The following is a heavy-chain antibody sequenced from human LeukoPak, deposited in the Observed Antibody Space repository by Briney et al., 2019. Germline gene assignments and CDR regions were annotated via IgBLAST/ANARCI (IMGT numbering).Heavy chain of an antibody. Sequence: ASVKVSCKGSGYAFTGCYMHWVRQAPGQGLELMGWINPNSGGTNYAQKFQGRVTMTRDTSISTAYMELRRLRSDDTAVYYCARDCTGTYCGGFYYWGQGTLVTVSS. CDR1: GYAFTGCY. J-gene: IGHJ4*02. CDR2: INPNSGGT. CDR3: ARDCTGTYCGGFYY. V-gene: IGHV1-2*02. D-gene: IGHD2-21*01.